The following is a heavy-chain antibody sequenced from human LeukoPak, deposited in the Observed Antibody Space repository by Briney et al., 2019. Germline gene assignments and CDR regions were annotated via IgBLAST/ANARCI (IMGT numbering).Heavy chain of an antibody. CDR3: AGNRHAYFLNAFDI. V-gene: IGHV4-61*02. Sequence: PSQTLSLTCTVSGGSLSSGTYYWNWVRQPAGRGLEWIGRIFPGGNTYFNPSLKSRVAISVDSSKNQFSLTLTSVTAADTAVYYCAGNRHAYFLNAFDIWGQGTIVTVSS. J-gene: IGHJ3*02. CDR1: GGSLSSGTYY. D-gene: IGHD2/OR15-2a*01. CDR2: IFPGGNT.